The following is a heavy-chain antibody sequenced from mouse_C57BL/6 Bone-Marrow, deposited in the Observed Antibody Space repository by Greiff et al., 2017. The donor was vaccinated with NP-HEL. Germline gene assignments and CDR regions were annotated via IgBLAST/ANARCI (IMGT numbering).Heavy chain of an antibody. Sequence: VQLQQSGAELVRPGASVKLSCTASGFNIKDYYMHWVKQRPEQGLEWIGRIDPEDGDTEYAPKFQGKATMTADTSSNTAYLQLSSLTSEDTAVYYCTYSNYVYYYAMDYWGQGTSVTVSS. CDR3: TYSNYVYYYAMDY. J-gene: IGHJ4*01. CDR2: IDPEDGDT. V-gene: IGHV14-1*01. CDR1: GFNIKDYY. D-gene: IGHD2-5*01.